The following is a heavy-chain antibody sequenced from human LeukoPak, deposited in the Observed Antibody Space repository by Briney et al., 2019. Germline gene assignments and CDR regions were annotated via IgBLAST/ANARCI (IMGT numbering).Heavy chain of an antibody. V-gene: IGHV3-23*01. CDR3: AKDDYDILTGSPYYYYYYYMDV. Sequence: GGSLRLSCAASGFTFSSYAMSWVRQAPGKGLEWVSAISGSGGSTYYADSVKGRFTISRDNSKNTLYLQMNSLRAEDTAVYYCAKDDYDILTGSPYYYYYYYMDVWGKGTTVTVSS. CDR1: GFTFSSYA. CDR2: ISGSGGST. D-gene: IGHD3-9*01. J-gene: IGHJ6*03.